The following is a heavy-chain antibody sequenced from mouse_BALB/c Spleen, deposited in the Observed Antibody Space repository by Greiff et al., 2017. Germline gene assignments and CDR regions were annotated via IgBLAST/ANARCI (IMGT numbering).Heavy chain of an antibody. CDR1: GYSITSDYA. Sequence: EVQLKESGPGLVKPSQSLSLTCTVTGYSITSDYAWNWIRQFPGNKLEWMGYISYSGSTSYNPSLKSRISITRDTSKNQFFLQLNSVTTEDTATYYCARGAGYDGFDYWGQGTTLTVSS. J-gene: IGHJ2*01. V-gene: IGHV3-2*02. CDR2: ISYSGST. CDR3: ARGAGYDGFDY. D-gene: IGHD2-14*01.